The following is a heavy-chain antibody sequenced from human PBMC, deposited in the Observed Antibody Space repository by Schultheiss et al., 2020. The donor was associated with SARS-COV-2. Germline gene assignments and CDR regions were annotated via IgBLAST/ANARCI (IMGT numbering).Heavy chain of an antibody. CDR3: ARGDLQIFGVVLDV. Sequence: GGSLRLSCAASGFTFSSYAMSWVRQAPGKGLEWVSAISGSGGSTYYADSVKGRFTISRDNSKNTLYLQMNSLRAEDTAVYYCARGDLQIFGVVLDVWGQGTTVTVSS. J-gene: IGHJ6*02. CDR1: GFTFSSYA. D-gene: IGHD3-3*01. V-gene: IGHV3-23*01. CDR2: ISGSGGST.